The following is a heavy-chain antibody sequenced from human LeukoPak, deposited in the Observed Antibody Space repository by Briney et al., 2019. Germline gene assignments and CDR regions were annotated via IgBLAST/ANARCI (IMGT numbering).Heavy chain of an antibody. Sequence: PSETLSLTCTVSGGSISSYYWSSIRQPPGKGLEWIGYIYYSGSTNYNPSLKSRVTISVDTSKNQFSLKLSSVTAADTAVYYCARDKGYYDWGQGTLVTVSS. V-gene: IGHV4-59*01. J-gene: IGHJ4*02. CDR2: IYYSGST. CDR1: GGSISSYY. CDR3: ARDKGYYD. D-gene: IGHD3-10*01.